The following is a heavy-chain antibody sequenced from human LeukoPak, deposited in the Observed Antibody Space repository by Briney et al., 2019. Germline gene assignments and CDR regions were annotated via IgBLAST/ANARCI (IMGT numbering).Heavy chain of an antibody. CDR1: GGSISSSTYY. V-gene: IGHV4-39*01. Sequence: PSETLSLTCTVSGGSISSSTYYWAWICQSPGKGLEWIGSITYSGSTYYNPSLESRVTISVDTSKNQFSLRLISVTAVDTAVYYCARQGVGATDCWGQGTLVTVSS. D-gene: IGHD1-26*01. CDR2: ITYSGST. CDR3: ARQGVGATDC. J-gene: IGHJ4*02.